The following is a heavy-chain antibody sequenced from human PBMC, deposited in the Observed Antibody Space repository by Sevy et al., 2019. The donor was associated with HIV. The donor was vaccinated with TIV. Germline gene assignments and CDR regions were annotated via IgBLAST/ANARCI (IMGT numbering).Heavy chain of an antibody. Sequence: ASVKVSCKASGYTFTSYGISWVRQAPGQGLEWMGWISAYNGNTNYAQKLQGRVTMTTDTSTSTAYMELRSLRSDDTAVYYCARTRGQFYCSSTRCYSMYNWFDPWGQGTLVTVSS. CDR3: ARTRGQFYCSSTRCYSMYNWFDP. CDR2: ISAYNGNT. D-gene: IGHD2-2*01. CDR1: GYTFTSYG. J-gene: IGHJ5*02. V-gene: IGHV1-18*01.